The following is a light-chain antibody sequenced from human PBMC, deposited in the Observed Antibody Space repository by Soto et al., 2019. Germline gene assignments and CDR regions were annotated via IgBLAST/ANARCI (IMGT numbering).Light chain of an antibody. CDR2: GTS. CDR3: QQYGNSPIT. CDR1: QSVSSY. J-gene: IGKJ5*01. Sequence: EIVLTQSPAPLSVSPGERATLSCRASQSVSSYLAWYQQKPGQAPRLLIYGTSSRATGIPDRFSGSGSGTDFTLTISRLEPEDFAVYYCQQYGNSPITFGQGTRLEI. V-gene: IGKV3-20*01.